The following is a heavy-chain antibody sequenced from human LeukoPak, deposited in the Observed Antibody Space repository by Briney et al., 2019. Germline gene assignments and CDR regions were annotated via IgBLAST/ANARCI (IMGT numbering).Heavy chain of an antibody. Sequence: GGSLRLSCAASGFTFSSYGMHWVRQAPGKGLEWVAFIRYDGSNKYYADSVKGRFTISRDNSKNTLYLQMNSLRAEDTAVYYCAKDRDVVVPAAIFDYWGQGTLVTVSS. CDR3: AKDRDVVVPAAIFDY. V-gene: IGHV3-30*02. CDR1: GFTFSSYG. CDR2: IRYDGSNK. J-gene: IGHJ4*02. D-gene: IGHD2-2*01.